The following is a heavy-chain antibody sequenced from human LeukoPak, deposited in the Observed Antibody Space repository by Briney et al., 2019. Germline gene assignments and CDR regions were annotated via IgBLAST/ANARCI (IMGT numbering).Heavy chain of an antibody. D-gene: IGHD2-2*01. CDR2: ISGNNGNT. Sequence: GASVRVSCKASGYIFASYGISWVRQAPGQGLEWMGWISGNNGNTEYAQKVQGRATMTTNTSTNTAYMELRSLRSDDTAVYYCARDWGSSRTNIDYWGQGTLVTVSS. V-gene: IGHV1-18*01. CDR1: GYIFASYG. J-gene: IGHJ4*02. CDR3: ARDWGSSRTNIDY.